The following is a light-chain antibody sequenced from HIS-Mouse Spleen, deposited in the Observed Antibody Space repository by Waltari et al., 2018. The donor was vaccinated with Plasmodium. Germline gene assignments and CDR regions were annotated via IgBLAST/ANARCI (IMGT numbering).Light chain of an antibody. CDR1: QSVSSY. Sequence: EIVLTQSPATLSLSPGERATLSCRASQSVSSYLAWYQQKPGQAPRPLIYDASNRATGITARFSGSGSRTDFTLTISSLEPEDFAVYYCQQRSNWPRVLTFGGGTKVEIK. V-gene: IGKV3-11*01. J-gene: IGKJ4*01. CDR3: QQRSNWPRVLT. CDR2: DAS.